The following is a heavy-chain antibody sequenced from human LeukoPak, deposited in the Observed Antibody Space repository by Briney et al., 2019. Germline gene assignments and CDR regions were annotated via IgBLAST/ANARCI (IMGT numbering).Heavy chain of an antibody. CDR2: ISSDGGST. V-gene: IGHV3-64*02. D-gene: IGHD6-13*01. J-gene: IGHJ4*02. CDR1: GLTFRSDV. CDR3: ARISIVAIGVDY. Sequence: GGSLRLSCVASGLTFRSDVMHWVRQAPGKGLEYVSAISSDGGSTFYAVSVKSRFTISRDNSRNTLYLQMGSLRDDDMGVYYCARISIVAIGVDYWGQGTLVTVSS.